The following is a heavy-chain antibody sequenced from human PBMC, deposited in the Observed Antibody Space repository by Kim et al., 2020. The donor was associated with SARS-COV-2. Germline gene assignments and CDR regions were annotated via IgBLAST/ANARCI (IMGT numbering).Heavy chain of an antibody. Sequence: SETLSLTCTVSGGSISSGGYYWSWIRQHPGKGLEWIGYIYYSGSTYYNPSLKSRVTISVDTSKNQFSLKLSSVTAGDTAVYYCARRGNLYYDILTGYPFDYWGQGTLVTVSS. D-gene: IGHD3-9*01. CDR2: IYYSGST. V-gene: IGHV4-31*03. CDR3: ARRGNLYYDILTGYPFDY. CDR1: GGSISSGGYY. J-gene: IGHJ4*02.